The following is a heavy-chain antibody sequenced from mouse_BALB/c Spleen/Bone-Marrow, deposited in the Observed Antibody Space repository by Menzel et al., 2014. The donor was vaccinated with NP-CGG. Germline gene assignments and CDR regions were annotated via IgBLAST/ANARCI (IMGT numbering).Heavy chain of an antibody. Sequence: EVNVVESGGGLVKPGGSLKLSCAASGFTFSDYAMSWVRLTPEKRLEWVATISSGGRYTYYIDSVKGRLTFSRDNAKNTLYLQMSSLRSEDTAMFYCTRSGGENALDFWGQGTSVTVSS. CDR1: GFTFSDYA. CDR3: TRSGGENALDF. CDR2: ISSGGRYT. V-gene: IGHV5-9-1*01. J-gene: IGHJ4*01.